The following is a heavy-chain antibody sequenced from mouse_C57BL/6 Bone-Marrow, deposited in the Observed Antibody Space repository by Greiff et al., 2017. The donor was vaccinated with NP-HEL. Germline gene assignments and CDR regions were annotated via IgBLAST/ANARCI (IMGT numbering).Heavy chain of an antibody. CDR2: IDPENGDT. CDR3: TTSLSDY. D-gene: IGHD1-1*02. J-gene: IGHJ2*01. CDR1: GFNIKDDY. Sequence: DVQLQESGAELVRPGASVKLSCTASGFNIKDDYMHWVKQRPEQGLEWIGWIDPENGDTEYASKFQGKATITADTSSNTAYLQLSSLTSEDTAVYYCTTSLSDYWGQGTTLTVSS. V-gene: IGHV14-4*01.